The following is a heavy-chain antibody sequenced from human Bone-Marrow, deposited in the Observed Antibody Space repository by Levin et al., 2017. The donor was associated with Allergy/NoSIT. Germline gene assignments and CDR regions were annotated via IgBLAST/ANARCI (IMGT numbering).Heavy chain of an antibody. V-gene: IGHV1-18*01. D-gene: IGHD5-12*01. CDR1: GYTFSFYG. CDR3: ARDTGSGATIYYFDY. J-gene: IGHJ4*02. CDR2: INIGNGNT. Sequence: GESLKISCTASGYTFSFYGLSWVRQAPGQGLEWMGWINIGNGNTKSAQRFQDRVTMTADTSTSTAYMELRSLTSDDTAVYYCARDTGSGATIYYFDYWGQGTVVTVSS.